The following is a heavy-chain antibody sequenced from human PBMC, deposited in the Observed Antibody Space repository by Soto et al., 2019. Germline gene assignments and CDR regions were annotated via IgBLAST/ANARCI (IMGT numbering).Heavy chain of an antibody. Sequence: QVQLVQSGAEVKKPGSSVTVSCKASGGTFSSYTISWVRQAHGQGLEWRGGIIPIFGTANYAQKFQGRVTITADESTSTAYMELSSLRSEDTAVYYCARGNHRWLQLWYFDLWGRGTLVTVSS. CDR2: IIPIFGTA. V-gene: IGHV1-69*12. CDR3: ARGNHRWLQLWYFDL. J-gene: IGHJ2*01. CDR1: GGTFSSYT. D-gene: IGHD5-12*01.